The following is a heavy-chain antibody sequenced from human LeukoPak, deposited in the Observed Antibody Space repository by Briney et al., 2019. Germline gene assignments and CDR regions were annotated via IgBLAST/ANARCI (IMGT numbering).Heavy chain of an antibody. J-gene: IGHJ6*03. CDR1: GGSISSYY. V-gene: IGHV4-59*01. CDR2: IYYSGST. Sequence: SETLSLTCTVSGGSISSYYYSWFRQPPAKGRVGIGYIYYSGSTNYNHSPQSRVTISLDTSKNQFSLKLSPVPAADTAAHYFARDGGSGVYNMDVWGKGTTVTVSS. CDR3: ARDGGSGVYNMDV. D-gene: IGHD3-10*01.